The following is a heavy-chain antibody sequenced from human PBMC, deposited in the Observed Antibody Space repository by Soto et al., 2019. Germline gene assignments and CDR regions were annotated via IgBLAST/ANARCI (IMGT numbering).Heavy chain of an antibody. CDR2: IYYSGST. J-gene: IGHJ4*02. CDR3: AREGRDGYHIRDY. V-gene: IGHV4-61*01. CDR1: GGSVSSGSYY. D-gene: IGHD5-12*01. Sequence: QVQLQESGPGLVKPSETLSLTCTVSGGSVSSGSYYWSWIQQPPGKGLEWIGYIYYSGSTNYNPSLKSRVTISVDTSKNQFSLKLSSVTAADTAVYYCAREGRDGYHIRDYWGQGTLVTVSS.